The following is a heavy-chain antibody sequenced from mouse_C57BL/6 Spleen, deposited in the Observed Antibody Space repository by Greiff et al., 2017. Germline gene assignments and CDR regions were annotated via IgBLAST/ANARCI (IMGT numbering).Heavy chain of an antibody. CDR1: GYSITSGYY. D-gene: IGHD2-3*01. Sequence: EVQLVESGPGLVKPSQSLSLTCSVTGYSITSGYYWNWIRQFPGNKLEWMGYISYDGSNNYNPSLKNRISITRDTSKNQFFLKLNSVTTEDTATYYCAREDDGYYWYFDVWGTGTTVTVSS. CDR3: AREDDGYYWYFDV. V-gene: IGHV3-6*01. CDR2: ISYDGSN. J-gene: IGHJ1*03.